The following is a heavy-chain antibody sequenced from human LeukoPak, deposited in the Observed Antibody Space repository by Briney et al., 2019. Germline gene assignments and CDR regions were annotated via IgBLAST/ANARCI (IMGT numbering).Heavy chain of an antibody. CDR3: ARVWGQLLYSSPVGYYFDY. Sequence: SGTLSLTCAVSGGSISSSYWWSWVRQPPGKGLEWIGEIYHSGSTNYNPSLKSRVTISVDKSKNQFSLKLSSVTAADTAVYYCARVWGQLLYSSPVGYYFDYWGQGTLVTVSS. D-gene: IGHD2-2*02. CDR1: GGSISSSYW. V-gene: IGHV4-4*02. CDR2: IYHSGST. J-gene: IGHJ4*02.